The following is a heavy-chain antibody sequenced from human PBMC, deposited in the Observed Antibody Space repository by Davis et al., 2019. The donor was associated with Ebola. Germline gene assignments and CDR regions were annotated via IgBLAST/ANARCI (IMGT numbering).Heavy chain of an antibody. J-gene: IGHJ6*02. CDR2: INPSGGST. CDR1: GYTFTSYA. CDR3: ASERVVTIAAAGTPYYYGMDV. V-gene: IGHV1-46*03. Sequence: ASVKVSCKASGYTFTSYAMNWVRQAPGQGLEWMGIINPSGGSTSYAQKFQGRVTMTRDTSTSTVYMELSSLRSEDTAVYYCASERVVTIAAAGTPYYYGMDVWGQGTTVTVSS. D-gene: IGHD6-13*01.